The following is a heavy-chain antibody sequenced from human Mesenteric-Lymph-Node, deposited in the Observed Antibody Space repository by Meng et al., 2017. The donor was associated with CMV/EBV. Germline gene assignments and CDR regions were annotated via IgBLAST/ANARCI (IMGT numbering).Heavy chain of an antibody. CDR2: ISSSGSTI. J-gene: IGHJ3*02. Sequence: GESLKISCAASGFSLSNYYMNWIRQAPGKGLEWVSYISSSGSTIYYADSVKGRFTISRDNANNSLYLQMNSLRAEDTAVYYCAGALLDAFDIWGQGTMVTVSS. CDR3: AGALLDAFDI. CDR1: GFSLSNYY. V-gene: IGHV3-11*04. D-gene: IGHD2-15*01.